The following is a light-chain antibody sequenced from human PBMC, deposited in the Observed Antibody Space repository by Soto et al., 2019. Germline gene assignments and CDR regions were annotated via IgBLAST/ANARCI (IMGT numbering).Light chain of an antibody. V-gene: IGLV2-8*01. CDR3: SSYAGNNNVV. CDR1: SSDVGGYTH. CDR2: EVN. J-gene: IGLJ3*02. Sequence: QSALTQPPSASGSLGRSVTISCTGTSSDVGGYTHVSWYQQHPGKAPRLMIYEVNKRPSGVPDRFSGSKSGNTASLTVSGLQGEDEADYYCSSYAGNNNVVFGGGTKLTVL.